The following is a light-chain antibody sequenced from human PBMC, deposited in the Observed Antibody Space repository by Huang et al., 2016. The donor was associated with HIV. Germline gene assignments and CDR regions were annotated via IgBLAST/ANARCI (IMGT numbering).Light chain of an antibody. CDR3: QQHHSWLT. CDR2: DAS. Sequence: IVLTQSPATLSWYLGERVTLSCRASQSISNHLAWYQQRPGQAPRLLIYDASNRVARVPARFSGSGSGTDFTLTISSLEPEDFALYYCQQHHSWLTFGGGTKLEVK. V-gene: IGKV3-11*01. J-gene: IGKJ4*01. CDR1: QSISNH.